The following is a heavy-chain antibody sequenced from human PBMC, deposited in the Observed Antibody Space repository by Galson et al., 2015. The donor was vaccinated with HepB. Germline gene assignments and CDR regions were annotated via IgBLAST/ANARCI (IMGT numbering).Heavy chain of an antibody. CDR1: GFTFSSYA. Sequence: SLRLSCAASGFTFSSYAMHWVRQAPGKGLEWVAVISYDGSNKYYADSVKGRFTISRDNSKNTLYLQMNSLRAEDTAVYYCARVGYADYYDSSGYYYAFDYWGQGTLVTVSS. CDR3: ARVGYADYYDSSGYYYAFDY. V-gene: IGHV3-30*04. J-gene: IGHJ4*02. D-gene: IGHD3-22*01. CDR2: ISYDGSNK.